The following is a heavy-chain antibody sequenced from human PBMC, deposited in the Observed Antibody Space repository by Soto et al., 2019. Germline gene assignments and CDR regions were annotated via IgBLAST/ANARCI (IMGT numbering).Heavy chain of an antibody. Sequence: ASVKVSCKASGYSFTGYYIHWLRQAPGQGLEWMGWIYPNSGDTKSEQKFQGRLTLTRDTSITTAYMELSSLRSDDTAIYYCASLQTSGWYGVHWGQGTLVTVSS. V-gene: IGHV1-2*02. CDR1: GYSFTGYY. J-gene: IGHJ4*02. CDR3: ASLQTSGWYGVH. CDR2: IYPNSGDT. D-gene: IGHD6-19*01.